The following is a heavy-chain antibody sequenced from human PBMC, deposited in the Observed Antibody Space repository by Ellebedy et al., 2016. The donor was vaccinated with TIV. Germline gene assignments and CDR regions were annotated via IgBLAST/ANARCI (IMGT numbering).Heavy chain of an antibody. CDR3: ARDKSAGATKIDY. CDR1: GFTFSSYW. J-gene: IGHJ4*02. Sequence: PGGSLRPSCAASGFTFSSYWMSWVPQAPGKGLEWVANMKQDGSEKYYVDSVRGRFTISRDNAKNSLYRQMNSLRAEDTAVYYCARDKSAGATKIDYWGQGTLVTVSS. V-gene: IGHV3-7*01. CDR2: MKQDGSEK. D-gene: IGHD1-26*01.